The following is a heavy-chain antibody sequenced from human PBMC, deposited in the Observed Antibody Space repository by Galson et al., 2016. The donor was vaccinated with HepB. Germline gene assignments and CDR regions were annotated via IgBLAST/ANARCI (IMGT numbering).Heavy chain of an antibody. Sequence: SETLSLTCAVSGGSISSSNWWSWVRQPPGKGLEWIGEIYHSGSTNYNPSLKSRVTISVDKSKNQFSLKLSSVTAADTAVYYCARRWGVNQRLSHYYFDYWGQGTLVTVFS. J-gene: IGHJ4*02. CDR1: GGSISSSNW. CDR3: ARRWGVNQRLSHYYFDY. D-gene: IGHD2-2*01. CDR2: IYHSGST. V-gene: IGHV4-4*02.